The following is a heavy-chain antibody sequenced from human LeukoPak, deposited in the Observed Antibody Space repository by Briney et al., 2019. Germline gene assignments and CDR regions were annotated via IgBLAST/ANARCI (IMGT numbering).Heavy chain of an antibody. V-gene: IGHV4-39*01. J-gene: IGHJ4*02. CDR3: AAYYYDSSGYL. D-gene: IGHD3-22*01. CDR2: IYNSGST. CDR1: VGSISSSNYY. Sequence: SETLSLTCTVSVGSISSSNYYWGSIRQHPVKGLEWIGSIYNSGSTYYTPALKSRFTISVDTSKHQLSLKLSSVTAADTAVYYCAAYYYDSSGYLWGQGTLVTVSS.